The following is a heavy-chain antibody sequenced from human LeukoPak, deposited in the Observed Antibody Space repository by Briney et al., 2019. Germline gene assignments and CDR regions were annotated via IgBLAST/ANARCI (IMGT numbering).Heavy chain of an antibody. V-gene: IGHV3-9*01. CDR2: ISWNSGSI. CDR3: ASSRGYCSGGSCYAFDI. D-gene: IGHD2-15*01. CDR1: GFTFDDYA. Sequence: GRSLRLSCAASGFTFDDYAMHWVRQAPGKGLGWVSGISWNSGSIGYADSVKGRFTISRDNAKNSLYLQMNSLRAEDTAVYYCASSRGYCSGGSCYAFDIWGQGTMVTVSS. J-gene: IGHJ3*02.